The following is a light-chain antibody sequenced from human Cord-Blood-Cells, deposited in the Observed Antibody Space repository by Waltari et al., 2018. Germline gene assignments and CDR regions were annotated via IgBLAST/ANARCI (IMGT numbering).Light chain of an antibody. J-gene: IGKJ4*01. CDR2: DAS. V-gene: IGKV3-11*01. Sequence: ELVLTQSPATLSLSPGARATLSCRASPSVSSYLAWYQQKPGQAPRLLSYDASNRATGIPARFSGSGSGTDFTLTISSLEPEDFAVYYCQQRSNWPPLTFGGGTKVEIK. CDR3: QQRSNWPPLT. CDR1: PSVSSY.